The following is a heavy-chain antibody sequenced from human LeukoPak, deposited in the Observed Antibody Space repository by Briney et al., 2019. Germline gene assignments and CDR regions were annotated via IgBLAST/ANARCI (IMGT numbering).Heavy chain of an antibody. J-gene: IGHJ1*01. CDR2: INPNSGGT. V-gene: IGHV1-2*02. D-gene: IGHD6-19*01. CDR3: ARYSSGWYVEYFQH. Sequence: GASVKVSCKASGYTFTGYYMHWVRQAPGQGLEWMGWINPNSGGTSYAQKFQGRVTMTRDTSISTAYMELSRLRSDDTAVYYCARYSSGWYVEYFQHWGQGTLVTVSS. CDR1: GYTFTGYY.